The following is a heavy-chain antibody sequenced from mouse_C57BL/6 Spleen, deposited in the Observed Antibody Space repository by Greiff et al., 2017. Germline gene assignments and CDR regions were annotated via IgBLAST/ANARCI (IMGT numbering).Heavy chain of an antibody. J-gene: IGHJ4*01. Sequence: VQLVESGAELVKPGASVKLSCKASGYTFTDYYINWVKQRPGQGLEWIGNIGPGSGSTYYTEKFKGKATLTADNSSSTAYMQLSSLTSADSAVYFGARWGGEGNYCDYAMDYWGQGTSVTVSS. V-gene: IGHV1-77*01. CDR3: ARWGGEGNYCDYAMDY. CDR1: GYTFTDYY. CDR2: IGPGSGST. D-gene: IGHD1-1*01.